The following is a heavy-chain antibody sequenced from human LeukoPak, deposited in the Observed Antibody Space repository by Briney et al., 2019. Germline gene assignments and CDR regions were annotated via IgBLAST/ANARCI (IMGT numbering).Heavy chain of an antibody. D-gene: IGHD7-27*01. CDR1: GGSVSDYY. Sequence: SETLSLTCTISGGSVSDYYWSWIRQSPGKGLEWIGYIYHTGSTSYSPSLKSRVTISADTSQSQFSLKLSSVTAADTAVYYCASRKLGNDYWGQGTLVTVSS. V-gene: IGHV4-59*02. CDR3: ASRKLGNDY. J-gene: IGHJ4*02. CDR2: IYHTGST.